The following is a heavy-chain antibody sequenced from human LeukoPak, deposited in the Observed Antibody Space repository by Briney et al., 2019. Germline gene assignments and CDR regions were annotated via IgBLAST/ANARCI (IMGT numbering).Heavy chain of an antibody. CDR2: ISGSGETI. Sequence: GGSLRLSCAASGFTFSDAWMSWIRQAPGEGLEWVSAISGSGETIYYADSVKGRFTISRDNSRDTLYLQMNSLRAEDTALYYCARWLSYYDYWGQGTLVTVSS. J-gene: IGHJ4*02. CDR3: ARWLSYYDY. D-gene: IGHD3-22*01. CDR1: GFTFSDAW. V-gene: IGHV3-23*01.